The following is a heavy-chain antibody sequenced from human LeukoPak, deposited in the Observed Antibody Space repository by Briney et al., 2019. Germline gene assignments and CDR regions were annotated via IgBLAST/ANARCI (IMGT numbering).Heavy chain of an antibody. CDR2: ISSSDSII. V-gene: IGHV3-48*04. Sequence: PGGSLRLSCAASGFTFSSYWMSWVRQAPGKGLEWVSYISSSDSIIYYADSVKGRFTISRDNAKNSLYLQMNSLRAEDTAVHYCARGDNSGPDYYYYMDVWGKGTTVTISS. D-gene: IGHD6-19*01. CDR3: ARGDNSGPDYYYYMDV. J-gene: IGHJ6*03. CDR1: GFTFSSYW.